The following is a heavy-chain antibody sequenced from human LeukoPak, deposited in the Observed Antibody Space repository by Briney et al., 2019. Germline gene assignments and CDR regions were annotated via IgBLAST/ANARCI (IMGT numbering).Heavy chain of an antibody. V-gene: IGHV1-2*02. D-gene: IGHD3-9*01. Sequence: ASVKVSCKASGYTFTGYYMHWVRQAPGQGLEWMGWINPNSGGTNYAQKFQGRVTMTRDTSISTAYMELSRLRSDDTAVYYCVSQTGIRGGDAIDYWGQGTLVTVSS. J-gene: IGHJ4*02. CDR1: GYTFTGYY. CDR3: VSQTGIRGGDAIDY. CDR2: INPNSGGT.